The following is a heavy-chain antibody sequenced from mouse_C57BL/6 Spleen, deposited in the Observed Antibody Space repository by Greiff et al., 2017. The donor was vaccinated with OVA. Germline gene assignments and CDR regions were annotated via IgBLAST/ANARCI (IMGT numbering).Heavy chain of an antibody. J-gene: IGHJ1*03. V-gene: IGHV1-69*01. CDR1: GYTFTSYW. D-gene: IGHD1-1*01. CDR2: IDPSDSYT. Sequence: VKQSCQASGYTFTSYWMHWVKQRPGQGLEWIGEIDPSDSYTNYNQKFKGKSTLTVDKSSSTAYMQLSSLTSEDSAVYYCARSITTVVEDWYFDVWGTGTTVTVSS. CDR3: ARSITTVVEDWYFDV.